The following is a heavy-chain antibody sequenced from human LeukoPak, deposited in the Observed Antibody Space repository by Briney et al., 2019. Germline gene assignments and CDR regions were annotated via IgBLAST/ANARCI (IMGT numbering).Heavy chain of an antibody. V-gene: IGHV3-74*01. J-gene: IGHJ4*02. CDR1: GLAFSAYK. CDR3: VVGGSPGY. CDR2: ISTDGYTT. D-gene: IGHD2-15*01. Sequence: GGSLRLSCAASGLAFSAYKMRWVRQAPRKGLVWVSRISTDGYTTDYADFVQGRFTASRDNTKNTWSLGMNSLRAEDTAVYYCVVGGSPGYWGQGTLVTVSS.